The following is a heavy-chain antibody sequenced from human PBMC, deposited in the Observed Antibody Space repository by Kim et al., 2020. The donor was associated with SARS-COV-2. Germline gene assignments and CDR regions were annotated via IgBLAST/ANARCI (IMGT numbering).Heavy chain of an antibody. V-gene: IGHV4-59*01. D-gene: IGHD5-12*01. CDR2: IYYSGST. CDR3: ARVTVATISN. J-gene: IGHJ4*02. CDR1: GGSISSYY. Sequence: SETLSLTCTVSGGSISSYYWSWIRQPPGKGLEWIGYIYYSGSTNYNPSLKSRVTISVDTSKNQFSLKLSSVTAADTAVYYCARVTVATISNWGQGTLVTVSS.